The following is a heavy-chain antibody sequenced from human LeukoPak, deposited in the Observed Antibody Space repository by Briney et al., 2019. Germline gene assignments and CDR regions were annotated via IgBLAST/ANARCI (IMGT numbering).Heavy chain of an antibody. CDR1: GGSISSGDYY. Sequence: PSETLSLTCTVSGGSISSGDYYWSWIRQPPGKGLEWIGYISYNGNTYYNPSLKSRVTISVDTSKNQFSLNLSSVTAADTAVYYCARERAPRRSIVVVPTARAFDMWGQGTMVTVSS. D-gene: IGHD2-2*01. J-gene: IGHJ3*02. CDR3: ARERAPRRSIVVVPTARAFDM. CDR2: ISYNGNT. V-gene: IGHV4-30-4*01.